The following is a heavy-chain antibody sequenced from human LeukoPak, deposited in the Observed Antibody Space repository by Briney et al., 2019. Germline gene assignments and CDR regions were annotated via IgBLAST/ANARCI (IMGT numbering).Heavy chain of an antibody. J-gene: IGHJ6*03. CDR2: ISPSGDKT. CDR1: GYTFTNHY. D-gene: IGHD3-22*01. CDR3: ARVPMIVVVIPTPYYYYMDV. Sequence: APVKVSCKASGYTFTNHYMHWVRQAPGQGLEWLGLISPSGDKTWNAQKLQGRVTMTTDTSTSTAYMELRSLRSDDTAVYYCARVPMIVVVIPTPYYYYMDVWGKGTTVTVSS. V-gene: IGHV1-46*01.